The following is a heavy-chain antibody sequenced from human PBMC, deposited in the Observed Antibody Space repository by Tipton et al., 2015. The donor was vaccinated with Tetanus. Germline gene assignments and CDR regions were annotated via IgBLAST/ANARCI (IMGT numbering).Heavy chain of an antibody. D-gene: IGHD3-10*01. J-gene: IGHJ4*02. CDR1: GGSIRSGDYQ. V-gene: IGHV4-61*08. Sequence: TLSLTCPVSGGSIRSGDYQWNWIRQPPGKGLEWLAYVSYSGSTNSNYDLKSRITISRDTSKNQFSLKLTSVTAADTAVYYCARGDYNLSRKGPFDSGGQGTLVLVSS. CDR2: VSYSGST. CDR3: ARGDYNLSRKGPFDS.